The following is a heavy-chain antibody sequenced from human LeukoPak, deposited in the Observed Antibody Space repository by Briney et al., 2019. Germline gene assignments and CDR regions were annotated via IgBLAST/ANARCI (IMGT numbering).Heavy chain of an antibody. D-gene: IGHD6-13*01. CDR3: ARDRRAAAGLNWFDP. V-gene: IGHV1-2*06. CDR2: INPNSGGT. Sequence: PGASVKVSCKASGGTFSSYAISWVRQAPGQGLEWMGRINPNSGGTNYAQKFQGRVTMTRDTSISTAYMELSRLRSDDTAVYYCARDRRAAAGLNWFDPWGQGTLVTVSS. CDR1: GGTFSSYA. J-gene: IGHJ5*02.